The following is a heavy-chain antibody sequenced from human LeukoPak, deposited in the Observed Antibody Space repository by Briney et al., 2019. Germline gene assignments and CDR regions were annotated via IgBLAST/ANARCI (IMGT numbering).Heavy chain of an antibody. J-gene: IGHJ6*02. CDR1: GFTFSSYG. V-gene: IGHV3-30*12. D-gene: IGHD3-10*01. CDR3: ARSGSTYYYGMDV. Sequence: PGGSLRLSCAASGFTFSSYGMHWVRQGPGKGLEWVTFIWYDGTDKNYADSVKGRYTISRDNSKNTLYLQMNSLRAEDTAVYYCARSGSTYYYGMDVWGQRTTVTVSS. CDR2: IWYDGTDK.